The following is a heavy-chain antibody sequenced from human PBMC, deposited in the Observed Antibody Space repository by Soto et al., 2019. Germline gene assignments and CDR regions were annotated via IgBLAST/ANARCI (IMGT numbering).Heavy chain of an antibody. CDR1: GFTFSSYA. Sequence: EVQLLESGGGLVQPGGSLRLSCAASGFTFSSYAMSWVRQAPGKGLEWVSAVSGSGGSTYYAYSVKGRVTISRDNSKNALYLQMNSLRAEDTAVYYCAKVTYYYDSSGYFDYWGQGTLVTVSS. D-gene: IGHD3-22*01. CDR2: VSGSGGST. J-gene: IGHJ4*02. V-gene: IGHV3-23*01. CDR3: AKVTYYYDSSGYFDY.